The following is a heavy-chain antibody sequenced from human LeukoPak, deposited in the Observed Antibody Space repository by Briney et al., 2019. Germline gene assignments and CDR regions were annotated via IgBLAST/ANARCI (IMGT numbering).Heavy chain of an antibody. CDR1: GGTFSSYA. V-gene: IGHV1-69*01. Sequence: SVNVSCKASGGTFSSYAISWVRQAPGQGLEWMGGIIPIFGTANYAQKFQGRVTITADESTSTAYMELSSLRSENTAVYYCARDPGGAFDIWGQGTMVTVSS. CDR2: IIPIFGTA. CDR3: ARDPGGAFDI. J-gene: IGHJ3*02.